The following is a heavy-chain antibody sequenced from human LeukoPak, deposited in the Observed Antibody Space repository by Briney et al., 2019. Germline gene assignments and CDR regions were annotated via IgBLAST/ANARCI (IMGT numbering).Heavy chain of an antibody. CDR1: GLTFSTSA. CDR3: AKMGSTPYYDHFDYFDY. J-gene: IGHJ4*02. CDR2: ISGSGVTT. D-gene: IGHD3-16*01. V-gene: IGHV3-23*01. Sequence: GGSLRLSCGASGLTFSTSAMSWVRQAPGKGLEWISGISGSGVTTYYADSVKGRFTISRDNSESTVYLQMDSLRVEDTALYYCAKMGSTPYYDHFDYFDYWGQGTQVTVSS.